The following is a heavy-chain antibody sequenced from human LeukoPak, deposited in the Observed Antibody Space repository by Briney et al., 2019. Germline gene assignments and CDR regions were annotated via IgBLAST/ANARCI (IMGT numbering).Heavy chain of an antibody. Sequence: PGGSLRLSCAASGFTFSSYSMNWVRQAPGKGLEWVSSISSSSSYIYYADSVKGRFTISRDNAKNSLYLQMNSLRAEDTAVYYCATGGKNIAAAGTGDCGQETLVTVSS. CDR2: ISSSSSYI. J-gene: IGHJ4*02. V-gene: IGHV3-21*01. D-gene: IGHD6-13*01. CDR1: GFTFSSYS. CDR3: ATGGKNIAAAGTGD.